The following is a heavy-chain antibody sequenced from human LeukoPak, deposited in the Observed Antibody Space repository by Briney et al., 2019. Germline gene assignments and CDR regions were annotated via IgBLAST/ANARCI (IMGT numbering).Heavy chain of an antibody. D-gene: IGHD5-12*01. CDR3: ARDRGAGYGVEIDY. CDR1: GGTFSSYA. V-gene: IGHV1-69*13. Sequence: SVKVSCKASGGTFSSYAISWVRQAPGQGLEWMGGIIPIFGTANYAQKFQGRVTITADESTSTAYMELSSLRSEDTAVYYCARDRGAGYGVEIDYWGQGTLVTVSS. J-gene: IGHJ4*02. CDR2: IIPIFGTA.